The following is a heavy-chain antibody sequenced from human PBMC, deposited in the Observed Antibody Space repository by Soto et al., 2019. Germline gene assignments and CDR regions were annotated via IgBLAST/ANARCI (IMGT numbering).Heavy chain of an antibody. Sequence: GGSLRLSCAASGSTFSSYGMHWVRQAPGKGLEWVAVISYDGSNKYYADSVKGRFTISRDNSKNTLCLQMNSLRAEDTAVYYCATAEVDYWGPGTLVTVSS. V-gene: IGHV3-30*03. J-gene: IGHJ4*02. CDR1: GSTFSSYG. CDR3: ATAEVDY. CDR2: ISYDGSNK.